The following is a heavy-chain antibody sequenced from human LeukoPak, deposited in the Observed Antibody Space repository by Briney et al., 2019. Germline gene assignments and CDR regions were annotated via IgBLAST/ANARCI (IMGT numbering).Heavy chain of an antibody. CDR3: AKGPDYYDSSGYPIPYFQH. J-gene: IGHJ1*01. CDR1: GFTFSSYG. CDR2: IRYDGSNK. D-gene: IGHD3-22*01. V-gene: IGHV3-30*02. Sequence: GGSLRLSCAASGFTFSSYGMHWVRQAPGKGLEWVAFIRYDGSNKYYADSVKGRFTISRDNSKNTLYLQMNSLRAEDTAVYYCAKGPDYYDSSGYPIPYFQHWGQGTLVTVSS.